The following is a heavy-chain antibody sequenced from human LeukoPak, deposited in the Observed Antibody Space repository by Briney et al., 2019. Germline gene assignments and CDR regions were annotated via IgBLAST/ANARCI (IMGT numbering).Heavy chain of an antibody. CDR3: TRLRYDFWSGSVWFDP. CDR2: TYYRSKWYN. Sequence: SQTLSLTYAISGDSVSSNSAAWNWIRQSPSRGLEWLGRTYYRSKWYNDYAVSVKSRITINPDTSKNQFSLQLNSVTPEDTAVYYCTRLRYDFWSGSVWFDPWGQGTLVTVSS. CDR1: GDSVSSNSAA. V-gene: IGHV6-1*01. D-gene: IGHD3-3*01. J-gene: IGHJ5*02.